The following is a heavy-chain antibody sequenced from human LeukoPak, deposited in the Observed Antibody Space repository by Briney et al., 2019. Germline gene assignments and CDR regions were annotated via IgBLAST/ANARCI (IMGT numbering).Heavy chain of an antibody. CDR2: ISSSSSYI. D-gene: IGHD3-16*02. CDR3: ARDLGRIMITFGGVIVSDAFDI. V-gene: IGHV3-21*01. J-gene: IGHJ3*02. CDR1: GFTFSSYS. Sequence: PGGSLRLSCAASGFTFSSYSMNWVRQAPGKGLEWFSSISSSSSYIYYADSVKGRFTISRDNAKNSLYLQMNSLRAEDTAVYYCARDLGRIMITFGGVIVSDAFDIWGQGTMVTVSS.